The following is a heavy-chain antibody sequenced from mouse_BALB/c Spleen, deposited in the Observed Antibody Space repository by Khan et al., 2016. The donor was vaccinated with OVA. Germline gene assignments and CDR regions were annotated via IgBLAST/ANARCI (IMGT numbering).Heavy chain of an antibody. CDR2: INPSSGYI. D-gene: IGHD1-1*01. CDR1: GYSFTTYT. J-gene: IGHJ4*01. CDR3: SRLRLLVDS. V-gene: IGHV1-4*02. Sequence: QVQLKQSAAELARPGASVKMSCKASGYSFTTYTIHWVKQRPGQGLEWIGNINPSSGYIEYNQKFKDKTTLTADKSSSTAYMQLSSLTSEDSAVYYCSRLRLLVDSFAQGPSVTVSS.